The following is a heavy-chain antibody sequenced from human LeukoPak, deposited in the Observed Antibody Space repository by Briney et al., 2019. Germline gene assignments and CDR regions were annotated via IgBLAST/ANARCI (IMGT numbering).Heavy chain of an antibody. J-gene: IGHJ4*02. CDR1: GFTFDGYW. D-gene: IGHD2-2*01. V-gene: IGHV3-74*01. CDR3: WVPATAGEGDY. CDR2: INSDGSTT. Sequence: GGSLRLSCAASGFTFDGYWMHWVRQAPGKGLVWVSRINSDGSTTNYADSVMGRFTISRDNSKNTLYLQMDSLTAEDTAVYYCWVPATAGEGDYWGQGTLVTVSS.